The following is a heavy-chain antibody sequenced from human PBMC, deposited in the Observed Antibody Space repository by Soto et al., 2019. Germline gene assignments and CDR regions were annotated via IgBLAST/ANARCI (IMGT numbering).Heavy chain of an antibody. Sequence: QVQLVESGGGVVQPGRSLRLSCAASGFTFSSYGMHWVRQAPGKRLEWVAVIWYDGSNKYYADSVKGRFTISRDNSKNTLYLQMNSLRAEDTAVYYCARSSSWHGYYYYGMDVWGQGTTVTVSS. CDR1: GFTFSSYG. D-gene: IGHD6-13*01. J-gene: IGHJ6*02. V-gene: IGHV3-33*01. CDR3: ARSSSWHGYYYYGMDV. CDR2: IWYDGSNK.